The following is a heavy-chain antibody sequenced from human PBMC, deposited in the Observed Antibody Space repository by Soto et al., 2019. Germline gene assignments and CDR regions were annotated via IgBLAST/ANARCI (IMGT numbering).Heavy chain of an antibody. Sequence: EVQLVESGGGLVQPGGSLRLSCASSEFTFSNYWMSWVRQSPGKGLEWVANIKEDGSEKYYVDSVKGRFTISRDNDKNSLYLQXNXXRAEDTAVYYCARGDTGSSSRAFDYWGQGTLVTVSS. J-gene: IGHJ4*02. CDR3: ARGDTGSSSRAFDY. CDR2: IKEDGSEK. V-gene: IGHV3-7*01. D-gene: IGHD6-6*01. CDR1: EFTFSNYW.